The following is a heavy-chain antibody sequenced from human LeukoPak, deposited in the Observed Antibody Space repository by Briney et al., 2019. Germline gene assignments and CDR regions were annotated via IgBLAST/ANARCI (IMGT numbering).Heavy chain of an antibody. J-gene: IGHJ6*02. CDR1: GFTFSSYW. D-gene: IGHD3-10*01. CDR3: ARVIYGSVSYSYYYYYYGMDV. Sequence: GGSLRLSCAASGFTFSSYWMHWVRQAPGKGLVWVSRINSDGSSTSYADSVKGRFTISRDNAKNTLYLQMNSLRAEDTAVYYCARVIYGSVSYSYYYYYYGMDVWGQGTTVTVSS. V-gene: IGHV3-74*01. CDR2: INSDGSST.